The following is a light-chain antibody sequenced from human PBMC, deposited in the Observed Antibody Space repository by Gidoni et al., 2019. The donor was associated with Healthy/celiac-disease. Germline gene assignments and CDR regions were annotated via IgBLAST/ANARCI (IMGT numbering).Light chain of an antibody. CDR1: QSISSY. Sequence: QMTQSPSSLSASVGDRVTITCRASQSISSYLNWYQQKPGKAPKLLIYAASSLQSGVPSRFSGSGSGTDFTLTISSLQPEDFATYYCQQSYSTPYTFGQGTKLEIK. V-gene: IGKV1-39*01. CDR2: AAS. CDR3: QQSYSTPYT. J-gene: IGKJ2*01.